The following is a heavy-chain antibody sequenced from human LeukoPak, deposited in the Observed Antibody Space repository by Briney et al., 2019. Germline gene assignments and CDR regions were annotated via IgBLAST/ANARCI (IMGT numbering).Heavy chain of an antibody. CDR2: ISWNSGSI. Sequence: PGRSLRLSCAASGFTFDDYAMHWVRQAPGKGLEWVSGISWNSGSIGYADSVKGRFTISRDNAKNTLYLQMNSLRAEDTAVYYCAKVVPENELRFLEWAPYWGQGTLVTVPS. V-gene: IGHV3-9*01. CDR3: AKVVPENELRFLEWAPY. CDR1: GFTFDDYA. J-gene: IGHJ4*02. D-gene: IGHD3-3*01.